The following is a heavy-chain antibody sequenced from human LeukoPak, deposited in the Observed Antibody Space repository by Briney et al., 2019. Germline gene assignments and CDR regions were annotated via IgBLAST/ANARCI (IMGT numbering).Heavy chain of an antibody. J-gene: IGHJ3*02. CDR2: VYNTGST. D-gene: IGHD4-17*01. CDR1: GGSITTHY. Sequence: SETLSLTCTVSGGSITTHYWSWIRQPAGREVEWIGRVYNTGSTKYNPSLESRVTISVDTSSNRFSLSLRSVTAADTAVYYCARDLLGDYGTFDIWGQGTMVTVSS. CDR3: ARDLLGDYGTFDI. V-gene: IGHV4-4*07.